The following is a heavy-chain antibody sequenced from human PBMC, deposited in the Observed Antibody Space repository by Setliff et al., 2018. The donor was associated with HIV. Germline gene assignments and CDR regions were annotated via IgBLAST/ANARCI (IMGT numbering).Heavy chain of an antibody. CDR2: IYTSGST. CDR3: ARDGETTVMGDAFDI. CDR1: GASTSSGSYY. D-gene: IGHD4-4*01. J-gene: IGHJ3*02. Sequence: SETLSLTCTVSGASTSSGSYYWGWIRQPAGKGLEWIGRIYTSGSTKNNPSLKSRVTISVDTSKNQFSLRLSSVTAADTAVYYCARDGETTVMGDAFDIWGQGTMVTVSS. V-gene: IGHV4-61*02.